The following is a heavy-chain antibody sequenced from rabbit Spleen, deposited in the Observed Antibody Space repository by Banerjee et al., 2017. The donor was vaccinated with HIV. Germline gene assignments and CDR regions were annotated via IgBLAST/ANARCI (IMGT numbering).Heavy chain of an antibody. CDR1: GFTISGYW. V-gene: IGHV1S40*01. Sequence: QSLEESRGGLVQPGESLTLSCKAFGFTISGYWMNWVRQAPGKGLEWIACIDSGSSGFTYFATWAKGRFTISKTSSTTVTLQMTSLTAADTATYFCARDTSSSFSSYGMDLWGPGTLVTVS. CDR3: ARDTSSSFSSYGMDL. CDR2: IDSGSSGFT. J-gene: IGHJ6*01. D-gene: IGHD1-1*01.